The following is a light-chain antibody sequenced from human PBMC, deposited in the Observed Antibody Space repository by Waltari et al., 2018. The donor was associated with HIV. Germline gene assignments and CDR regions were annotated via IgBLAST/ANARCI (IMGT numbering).Light chain of an antibody. Sequence: QSVLTQPPSASGTPGHRVTISCSGSSSNIGSYTVNWYQHLPATAPKLLSCRNCQRPSGVPDRFSASKSGTSASLAISGLQSEDEADYYCAAWDDSLNGYVFGTGTRVTVL. CDR2: RNC. CDR3: AAWDDSLNGYV. CDR1: SSNIGSYT. J-gene: IGLJ1*01. V-gene: IGLV1-44*01.